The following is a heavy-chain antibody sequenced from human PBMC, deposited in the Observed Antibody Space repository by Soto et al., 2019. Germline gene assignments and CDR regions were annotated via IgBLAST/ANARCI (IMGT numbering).Heavy chain of an antibody. Sequence: QVQQLESGPGLVKPWDTLSLTCTVSGAYVSDFSWSWIRQPAGPGLGRIGRITVNGITQYTPSFRSRVTMSMYTSRNQFSLNLQSATAADTALYYCARESGDNWTYEAHWGQGTLVTVSS. V-gene: IGHV4-4*07. CDR2: ITVNGIT. D-gene: IGHD1-7*01. J-gene: IGHJ1*01. CDR1: GAYVSDFS. CDR3: ARESGDNWTYEAH.